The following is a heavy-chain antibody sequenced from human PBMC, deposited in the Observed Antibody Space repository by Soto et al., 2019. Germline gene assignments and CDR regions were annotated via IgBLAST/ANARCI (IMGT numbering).Heavy chain of an antibody. CDR3: ARPSTTATGGVEQ. CDR1: GVTFNNST. D-gene: IGHD2-8*02. Sequence: QVQLVQSGAEVKQPGSSVKVSCKASGVTFNNSTVNWVRQAPGQGLEWMGRFTPILGVADNARKFQGRLTLSVEKSTSTAYMELSSLRSEATAVYYCARPSTTATGGVEQWGQGTLVIVSS. V-gene: IGHV1-69*02. J-gene: IGHJ4*02. CDR2: FTPILGVA.